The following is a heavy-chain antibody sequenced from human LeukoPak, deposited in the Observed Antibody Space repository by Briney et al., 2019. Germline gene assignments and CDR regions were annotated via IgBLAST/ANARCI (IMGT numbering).Heavy chain of an antibody. V-gene: IGHV3-21*01. D-gene: IGHD5-18*01. Sequence: GGSLRLSCAASGFTFSSYSMNWVRQAPGKGLEWVSSISSSSSYIYYADSVKGRFTISRDNAKNSLYLQMNSLRAEDTAVYYCARDFSDTDWFDPWGQGTLVTVSS. CDR1: GFTFSSYS. CDR2: ISSSSSYI. CDR3: ARDFSDTDWFDP. J-gene: IGHJ5*02.